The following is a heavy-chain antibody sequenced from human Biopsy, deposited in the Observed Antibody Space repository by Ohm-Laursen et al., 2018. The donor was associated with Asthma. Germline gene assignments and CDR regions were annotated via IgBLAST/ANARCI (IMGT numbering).Heavy chain of an antibody. Sequence: SLRLSCAASGFTFSSYSMNWVRQAPGKGLEWVSYISSSSSTIYYADSVKGRFTISRDNAKNLLYLQMNSLRDGDTAVYYCARDYGGNSGYYYGMDVWGQGTTVTGSS. CDR3: ARDYGGNSGYYYGMDV. CDR1: GFTFSSYS. CDR2: ISSSSSTI. D-gene: IGHD4-23*01. J-gene: IGHJ6*02. V-gene: IGHV3-48*02.